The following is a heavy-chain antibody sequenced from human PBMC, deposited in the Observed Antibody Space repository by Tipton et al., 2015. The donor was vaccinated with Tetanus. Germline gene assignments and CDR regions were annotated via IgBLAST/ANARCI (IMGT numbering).Heavy chain of an antibody. Sequence: QSGAEVKKPGESLKISCKGSGYTFTTYWIGWVRQMPGKGLEWVAIIYPGDSGTRYSPSFQGQVTISADRSISTAYLQWSSLKASDTAMYYCVRQHGTGIDYTGMDVWGQGTPVTVSS. CDR1: GYTFTTYW. CDR2: IYPGDSGT. CDR3: VRQHGTGIDYTGMDV. D-gene: IGHD3/OR15-3a*01. J-gene: IGHJ6*01. V-gene: IGHV5-51*01.